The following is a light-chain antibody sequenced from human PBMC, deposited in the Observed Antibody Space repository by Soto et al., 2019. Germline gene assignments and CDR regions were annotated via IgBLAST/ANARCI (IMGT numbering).Light chain of an antibody. CDR1: QSITSN. CDR2: DTS. V-gene: IGKV3D-15*01. CDR3: QQYNNWPLT. J-gene: IGKJ4*01. Sequence: IVVTPFPPTLFLTPGKRATLSCRASQSITSNLAWYQQKPGQAPRLLIYDTSIRATGIPARFSGSGSGTEFILTISSLQSEDFAVYYCQQYNNWPLTFGGGTKVDIK.